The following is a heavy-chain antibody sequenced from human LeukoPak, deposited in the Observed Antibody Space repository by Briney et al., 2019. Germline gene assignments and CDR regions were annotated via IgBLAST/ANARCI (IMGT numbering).Heavy chain of an antibody. V-gene: IGHV3-30*03. CDR1: GFTFSGYG. Sequence: GGSLRLSCAVSGFTFSGYGMHWVRQAPGKGLEWVAVISSDGSDKFYVDPVRGRFTVSRDNSKNTLYLEMSSLSAEDTAVYYCARDYYDSSGFFDYWGQGTLVTVSS. D-gene: IGHD3-22*01. CDR2: ISSDGSDK. J-gene: IGHJ4*02. CDR3: ARDYYDSSGFFDY.